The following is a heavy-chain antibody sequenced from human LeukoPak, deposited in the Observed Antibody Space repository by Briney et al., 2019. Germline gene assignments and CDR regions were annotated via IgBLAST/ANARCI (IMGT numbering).Heavy chain of an antibody. CDR2: IYTSGST. Sequence: SETLSLTCTVSGGSISSYYWSWIRQPAGKGLEWIGRIYTSGSTNYNPSLKSRVTMSVDTSKNQFSLSLSSVTAADTAVYYCARAARVGKHTSSSGAYFDYWGQGTLVTVSS. V-gene: IGHV4-4*07. J-gene: IGHJ4*02. CDR3: ARAARVGKHTSSSGAYFDY. D-gene: IGHD6-6*01. CDR1: GGSISSYY.